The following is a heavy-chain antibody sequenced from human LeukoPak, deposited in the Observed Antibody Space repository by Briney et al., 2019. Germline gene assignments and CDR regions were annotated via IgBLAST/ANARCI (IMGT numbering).Heavy chain of an antibody. J-gene: IGHJ5*02. CDR2: ISAYNGNT. CDR3: AREIMGIAAAGTNNWFDP. Sequence: ASVTVSCKASGYTFTSYGISWVRQAPGQGLEWMGWISAYNGNTNYAQKLQGRVTMTTDTSTSTAYMELRSLRSDDTAVYYCAREIMGIAAAGTNNWFDPWGQGTLVTVSS. CDR1: GYTFTSYG. D-gene: IGHD6-13*01. V-gene: IGHV1-18*01.